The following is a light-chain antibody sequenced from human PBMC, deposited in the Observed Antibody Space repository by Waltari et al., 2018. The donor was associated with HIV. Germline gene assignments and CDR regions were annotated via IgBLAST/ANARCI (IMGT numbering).Light chain of an antibody. V-gene: IGKV4-1*01. J-gene: IGKJ4*01. CDR1: QSVLYSSNNKNY. CDR3: QQYYSTPFT. CDR2: WAS. Sequence: DIVMTQSPDSPVVSLGERATINCKSSQSVLYSSNNKNYLAWYQQKPGQPPKLLIYWASTRESGVPDRFSGSGSGTDFTLTISSLQAEDVAVYYCQQYYSTPFTFGGGTKVEIK.